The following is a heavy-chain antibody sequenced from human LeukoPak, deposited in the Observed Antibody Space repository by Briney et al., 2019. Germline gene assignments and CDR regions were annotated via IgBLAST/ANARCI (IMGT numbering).Heavy chain of an antibody. CDR2: INSDSGAT. V-gene: IGHV1-2*02. D-gene: IGHD1-1*01. CDR3: AAATTRTTFFDY. CDR1: GYTFSGYY. J-gene: IGHJ4*02. Sequence: ASVKVSCKASGYTFSGYYMFCVRQAAGQGVEWMGWINSDSGATNYAQKFQGRVTMTRDTSTSTAYMELSSLRSDDTGVYYCAAATTRTTFFDYWGQGTLVTVSS.